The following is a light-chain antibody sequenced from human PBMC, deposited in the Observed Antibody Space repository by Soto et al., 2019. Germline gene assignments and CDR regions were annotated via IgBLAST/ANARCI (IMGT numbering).Light chain of an antibody. CDR2: DAS. CDR3: QQYSSYSS. CDR1: QSISGW. Sequence: DIQMTQSPSTLSASVGDRVTITCRASQSISGWLAWYQQKPGKAPNLRISDASGLESGVPSRFSGSGTGTEFTLTISGLQPDDFATYYCQQYSSYSSFGQGTKLEIK. J-gene: IGKJ2*01. V-gene: IGKV1-5*01.